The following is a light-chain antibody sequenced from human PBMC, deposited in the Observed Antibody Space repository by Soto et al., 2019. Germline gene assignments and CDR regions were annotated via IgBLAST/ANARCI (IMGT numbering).Light chain of an antibody. J-gene: IGKJ1*01. V-gene: IGKV1-8*01. CDR3: QHYYNYPLT. Sequence: AVLLTQSPSSFSASTGDRATITCRASQDIHNYLAWYQQVPGKAPKLLLSAASILQTGVPSRFSGSGSGTDFTLTIDGLQSEDFATYFCQHYYNYPLTFGQGT. CDR1: QDIHNY. CDR2: AAS.